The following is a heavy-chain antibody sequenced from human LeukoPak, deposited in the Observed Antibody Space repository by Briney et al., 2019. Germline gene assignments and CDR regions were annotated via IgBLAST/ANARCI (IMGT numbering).Heavy chain of an antibody. J-gene: IGHJ4*02. V-gene: IGHV4-34*01. CDR3: ARGAGAAAGTSTDY. Sequence: SETLSLTYAVYGGSFSGYYWSWIRQPPGKGLEWIGEINHSGSTNYNPSLKSRVTISVDTSKNQFSLKLSSVTAADTAVYYCARGAGAAAGTSTDYWGQGTLVTVSS. CDR1: GGSFSGYY. CDR2: INHSGST. D-gene: IGHD6-13*01.